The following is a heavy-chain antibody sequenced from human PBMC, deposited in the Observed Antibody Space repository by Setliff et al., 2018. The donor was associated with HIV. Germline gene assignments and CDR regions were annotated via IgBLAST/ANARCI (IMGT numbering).Heavy chain of an antibody. CDR1: GFSLITSGVG. Sequence: SGPTLVHPTQTLSLTCTFSGFSLITSGVGVGWIRQPPGKALEWLALIYWNDDKRYSPSLKSRLAIRKDASKNQVVLTMTKMDPVDTGTYYCAHTTSFDFWTPGPMDVWGKGTTVTVSS. CDR3: AHTTSFDFWTPGPMDV. V-gene: IGHV2-5*01. D-gene: IGHD3-3*01. CDR2: IYWNDDK. J-gene: IGHJ6*03.